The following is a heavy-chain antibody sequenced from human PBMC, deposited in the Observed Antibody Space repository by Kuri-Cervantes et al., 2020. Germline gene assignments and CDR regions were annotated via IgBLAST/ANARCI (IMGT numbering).Heavy chain of an antibody. J-gene: IGHJ4*02. V-gene: IGHV3-48*01. CDR1: GFTFSSYS. Sequence: GESLKISCAASGFTFSSYSMNWVRQAPGKGLEWVSYISSSSSTIYYADSVKGRFTISRDNAKNSLYLQMNSLRAEDTAVYYCARDLAGATSYWGQGTLVTVSS. CDR2: ISSSSSTI. D-gene: IGHD1-26*01. CDR3: ARDLAGATSY.